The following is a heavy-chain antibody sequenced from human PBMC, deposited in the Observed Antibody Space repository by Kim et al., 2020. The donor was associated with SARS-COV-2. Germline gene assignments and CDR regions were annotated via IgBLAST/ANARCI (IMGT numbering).Heavy chain of an antibody. CDR3: ARVGHLGADYWGAQLYYFDD. J-gene: IGHJ4*02. V-gene: IGHV3-74*01. CDR1: GFTFSSYW. D-gene: IGHD7-27*01. Sequence: GGSLRLSCAASGFTFSSYWMHWVRQAPGKGLVWVSRINSDGSRITYADSVKGRFTISRDNAKNTLYLQMNSLRAEDTAVYYCARVGHLGADYWGAQLYYFDDWGQGTLVTVSS. CDR2: INSDGSRI.